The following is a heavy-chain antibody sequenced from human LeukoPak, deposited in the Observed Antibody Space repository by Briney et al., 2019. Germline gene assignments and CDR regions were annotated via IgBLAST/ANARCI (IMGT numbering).Heavy chain of an antibody. CDR2: INHDGSER. D-gene: IGHD6-19*01. CDR3: ARGSSGWSFDY. Sequence: GGSLRLSCAASGFSFSSFWMSWVRQAPGKGLGWVATINHDGSERFYVDSVKGRFTISRDNAQKSLFLQMTSLRAEDTAVFSCARGSSGWSFDYWGQGTLVTVSS. V-gene: IGHV3-7*05. J-gene: IGHJ4*02. CDR1: GFSFSSFW.